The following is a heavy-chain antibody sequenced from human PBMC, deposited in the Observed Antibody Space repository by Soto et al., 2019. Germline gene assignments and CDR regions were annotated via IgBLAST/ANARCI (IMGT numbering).Heavy chain of an antibody. Sequence: EVQLVESGGGLVQPGGSLKLSCAASGFTFSGSAMHWVRQASGKGLEWVGRIRSKANSYATAYAASVKGRFTISRDDSKHTAYLQMNSLKTEDTAVYYCTSWGDYQSSELGDYWGQGTLVTVSS. J-gene: IGHJ4*02. D-gene: IGHD3-16*01. CDR3: TSWGDYQSSELGDY. CDR2: IRSKANSYAT. CDR1: GFTFSGSA. V-gene: IGHV3-73*02.